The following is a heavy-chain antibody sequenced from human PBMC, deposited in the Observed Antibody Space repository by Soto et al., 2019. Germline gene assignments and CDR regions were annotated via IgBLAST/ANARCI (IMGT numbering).Heavy chain of an antibody. CDR3: ARRYGPGFDY. CDR2: IYYSGST. CDR1: GGSISSGGYY. D-gene: IGHD5-18*01. J-gene: IGHJ4*02. Sequence: SETLSLTCAVHGGSISSGGYYWSWIRQHPGKGLEWIGYIYYSGSTNYNPSLKSRVTISVDMSKNQFSLKLSSVTAADTAVYYCARRYGPGFDYWGQGTLVTVSS. V-gene: IGHV4-31*11.